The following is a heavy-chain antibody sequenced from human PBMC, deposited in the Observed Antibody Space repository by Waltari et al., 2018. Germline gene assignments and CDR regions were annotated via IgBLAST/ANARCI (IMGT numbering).Heavy chain of an antibody. CDR3: ARGVVAAAFDAFDI. CDR2: SSSSGSTI. J-gene: IGHJ3*02. CDR1: GFTFSDYY. Sequence: QVQLVESGGGLVKPGGSLRLSCAASGFTFSDYYMSWIRQAPGQGVGWGSYSSSSGSTIDYADAVKGRFTISSDNAKKSLYLQMNSLRAEDTAVYYCARGVVAAAFDAFDIWGQGTMVTVSS. V-gene: IGHV3-11*04. D-gene: IGHD2-15*01.